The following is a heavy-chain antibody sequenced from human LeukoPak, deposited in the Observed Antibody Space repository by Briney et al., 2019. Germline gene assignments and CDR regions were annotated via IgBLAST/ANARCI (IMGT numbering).Heavy chain of an antibody. CDR3: ARVYSNSWYSGYLYMDV. CDR2: ISWRSSDI. J-gene: IGHJ6*03. CDR1: GFTFSSFG. V-gene: IGHV3-21*01. D-gene: IGHD4-11*01. Sequence: GGSLRLSCAASGFTFSSFGMHWVRQAPGKGLEWVSSISWRSSDIEYADSVKGRFTISRDNAKQSLYLQMSSLRAEDTAIYYCARVYSNSWYSGYLYMDVWGKGTAVTVSS.